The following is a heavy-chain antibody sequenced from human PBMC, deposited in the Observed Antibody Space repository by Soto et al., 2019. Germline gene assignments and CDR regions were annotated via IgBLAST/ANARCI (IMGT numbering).Heavy chain of an antibody. CDR3: AKIAREGLSYGYGPFDY. CDR1: GFTLGSFA. J-gene: IGHJ4*02. D-gene: IGHD5-18*01. V-gene: IGHV3-23*01. Sequence: EVQLLESGGGLVQPGGSLRLSCAAPGFTLGSFAMSWVRQAPGKGLEWVSVISDSGDTRDYADSVKGRFTIFRDNSKNTVYLHMNSLRAEDTAIYYCAKIAREGLSYGYGPFDYWGQGTLVTVSS. CDR2: ISDSGDTR.